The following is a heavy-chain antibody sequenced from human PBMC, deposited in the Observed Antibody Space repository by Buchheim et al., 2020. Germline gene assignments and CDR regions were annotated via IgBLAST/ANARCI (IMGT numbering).Heavy chain of an antibody. CDR2: IYWDDDK. D-gene: IGHD3-22*01. Sequence: QIPLKESGPTLVKPTQTLTLTCTFSGFSLSTSGVGVGWIRQPPGKALEWLALIYWDDDKRYSPSLKSRLTITKDTSKNQVVLTMTNMDPVDTATYYCARTFTYYYDSNTPNWFDPWGQGTL. V-gene: IGHV2-5*02. CDR3: ARTFTYYYDSNTPNWFDP. J-gene: IGHJ5*02. CDR1: GFSLSTSGVG.